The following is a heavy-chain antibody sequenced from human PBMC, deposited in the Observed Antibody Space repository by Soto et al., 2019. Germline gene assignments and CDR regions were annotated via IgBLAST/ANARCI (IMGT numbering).Heavy chain of an antibody. J-gene: IGHJ6*02. CDR1: GYTFTSYA. Sequence: SVKVSCKASGYTFTSYAISWVRQAPGQGLEWMGGIIPIFGTANYAQKFQGRVTMTADESTSTAYLELSSLRSEDKAVYYCARLGYCSSTSCPSIKPHYYYYGMDVWGQGTTVTVSS. CDR3: ARLGYCSSTSCPSIKPHYYYYGMDV. V-gene: IGHV1-69*13. D-gene: IGHD2-2*01. CDR2: IIPIFGTA.